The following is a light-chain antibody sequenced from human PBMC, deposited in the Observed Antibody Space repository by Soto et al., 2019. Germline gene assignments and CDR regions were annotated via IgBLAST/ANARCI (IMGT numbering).Light chain of an antibody. Sequence: QSVLTQPPSASGSPGQSVTISCTGTSSDVGGYNYVSWYQHHPGKAPKLMIFEVSSRPSGVSYRFSGSKSGNTASLTISGLQAEDEADYYCCSYTSTSTRVFGTGTKLTVL. CDR3: CSYTSTSTRV. J-gene: IGLJ1*01. CDR2: EVS. V-gene: IGLV2-14*01. CDR1: SSDVGGYNY.